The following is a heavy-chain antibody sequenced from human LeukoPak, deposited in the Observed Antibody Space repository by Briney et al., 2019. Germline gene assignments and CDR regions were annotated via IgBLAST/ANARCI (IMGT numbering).Heavy chain of an antibody. D-gene: IGHD5-12*01. J-gene: IGHJ4*02. CDR3: ARGGGGYAFDY. Sequence: SETLSLTCTVSGGSISTYYWSWIRQPPGKGLGWIGHIYYSGSTNYNPSLKSRVTMSVDTSKNQFSLKLSSVTAADTAVCYCARGGGGYAFDYWGQGTLVTVSS. V-gene: IGHV4-59*01. CDR1: GGSISTYY. CDR2: IYYSGST.